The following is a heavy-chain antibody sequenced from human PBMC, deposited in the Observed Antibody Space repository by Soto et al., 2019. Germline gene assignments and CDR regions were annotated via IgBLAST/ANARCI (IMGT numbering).Heavy chain of an antibody. V-gene: IGHV3-7*01. J-gene: IGHJ6*03. CDR1: GFTFSSYW. Sequence: GGSLRLSCAASGFTFSSYWMSWVRQAPGKGLEWVANIKQDGSEKYYVDSVKGRFTISRDNAKNSLYLQMNSLRAEETGVYYCARDGMYDFWSASSYMDVWGKGTTVTVSS. D-gene: IGHD3-3*01. CDR2: IKQDGSEK. CDR3: ARDGMYDFWSASSYMDV.